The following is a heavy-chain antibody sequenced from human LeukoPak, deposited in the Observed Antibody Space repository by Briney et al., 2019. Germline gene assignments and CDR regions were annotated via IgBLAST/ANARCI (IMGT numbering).Heavy chain of an antibody. J-gene: IGHJ4*02. D-gene: IGHD3-10*01. Sequence: ASVKVSCKASGYTFTSYAMHWVRQAPGQRLEWMGWINAGNGNTKYSQKFQGRVTITRDTSASTAYMELSSLRSEDTAVYYCARESTFRGRPFDYWGQGTLVTVSS. CDR2: INAGNGNT. CDR3: ARESTFRGRPFDY. CDR1: GYTFTSYA. V-gene: IGHV1-3*01.